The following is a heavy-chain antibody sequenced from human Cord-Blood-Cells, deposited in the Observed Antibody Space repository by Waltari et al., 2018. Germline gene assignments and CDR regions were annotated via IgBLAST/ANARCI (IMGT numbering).Heavy chain of an antibody. CDR2: INNSGST. D-gene: IGHD3-22*01. Sequence: QVQLQQWGAGLLKPSETLSLTCAVYGGSFRGYYLSWIRQPPGKGLEWIWEINNSGSTHYTPPLRIRGTLSVHTSKTKFALKLSSVTAADTAVYYCARGRDSSGYYFDYWGQGTLVTVSS. V-gene: IGHV4-34*01. CDR1: GGSFRGYY. J-gene: IGHJ4*02. CDR3: ARGRDSSGYYFDY.